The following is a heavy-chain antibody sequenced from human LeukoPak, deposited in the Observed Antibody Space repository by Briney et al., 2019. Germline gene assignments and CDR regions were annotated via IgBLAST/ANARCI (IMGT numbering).Heavy chain of an antibody. Sequence: SVKVSCKASGGTFSSYAISWLRQAPGQGLEWMGGIIPIFGTANYAQKFQGRVTITADESTSTAYMELSSLRSEDTAVYYCARDLGDYSRYGVDYYYGMDVWGQGTTVTVSS. CDR3: ARDLGDYSRYGVDYYYGMDV. J-gene: IGHJ6*02. CDR1: GGTFSSYA. V-gene: IGHV1-69*13. CDR2: IIPIFGTA. D-gene: IGHD4-17*01.